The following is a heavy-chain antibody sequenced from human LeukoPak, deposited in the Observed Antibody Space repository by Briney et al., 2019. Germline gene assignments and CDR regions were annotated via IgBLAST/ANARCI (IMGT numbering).Heavy chain of an antibody. Sequence: HPGGSLRLSCAASGFTFSSYRMHWVRQAPGKGLVWVSRINSDESSTSYADSVRGRFTISRDNAKNTLYLQMNSLRAEDTAVYYCARGANTAMITPSFDYWGQGTLVTVSS. CDR1: GFTFSSYR. V-gene: IGHV3-74*01. J-gene: IGHJ4*02. D-gene: IGHD5-18*01. CDR3: ARGANTAMITPSFDY. CDR2: INSDESST.